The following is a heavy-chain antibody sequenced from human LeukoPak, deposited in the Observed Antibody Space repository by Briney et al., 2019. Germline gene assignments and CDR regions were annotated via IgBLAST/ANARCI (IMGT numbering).Heavy chain of an antibody. V-gene: IGHV4-61*05. CDR1: GGSISSSSYY. CDR3: ARTTEAHSWRTRYYDYYMDV. D-gene: IGHD6-13*01. J-gene: IGHJ6*03. Sequence: SETLSLTCTVSGGSISSSSYYWGWIRQPPGKGLEWIGYIYSSGSTSYNPSLKSRVTISVDTSKNQFSLKLSSVTAADTAVYYCARTTEAHSWRTRYYDYYMDVWGKGTTVTVSS. CDR2: IYSSGST.